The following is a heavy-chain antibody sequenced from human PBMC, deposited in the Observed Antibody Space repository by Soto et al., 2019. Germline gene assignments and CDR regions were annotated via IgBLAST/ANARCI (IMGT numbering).Heavy chain of an antibody. CDR2: IYPGDSDT. CDR3: ARLQGIAAAGGDY. J-gene: IGHJ4*02. D-gene: IGHD6-13*01. V-gene: IGHV5-51*01. Sequence: GGSLRLSCKGSGYSFTSYWIGWVRQMPGKGLEWMGIIYPGDSDTRYSPSFQGQVTISADKSISTAYLQWSSLKASDTAMYYCARLQGIAAAGGDYWGQGTLVTVSS. CDR1: GYSFTSYW.